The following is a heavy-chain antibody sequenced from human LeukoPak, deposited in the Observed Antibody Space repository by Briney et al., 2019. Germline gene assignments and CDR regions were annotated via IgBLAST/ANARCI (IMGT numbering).Heavy chain of an antibody. V-gene: IGHV5-51*01. J-gene: IGHJ5*02. Sequence: GESLKISCKGSGYSFTSYWIGWVRQMPGKGLEWMGIIYPGDSDTRYSPSFQGQVTISADKSIGTAYLQWSSLKASDTAMYYCARVQVVVVAANWFDPWGQGTLVTVSS. D-gene: IGHD2-15*01. CDR1: GYSFTSYW. CDR2: IYPGDSDT. CDR3: ARVQVVVVAANWFDP.